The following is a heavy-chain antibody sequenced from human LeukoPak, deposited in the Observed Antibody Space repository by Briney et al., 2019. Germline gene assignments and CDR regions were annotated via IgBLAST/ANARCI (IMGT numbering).Heavy chain of an antibody. D-gene: IGHD3-10*01. J-gene: IGHJ4*02. CDR3: AKHSSGGSGSYTFDY. Sequence: PGRSLRLSCAASGFTFDDYAMHWVRQAPGKGLEWVSGISWNSGSISYADSVKGRFTISRDNAKNSLYLQMNSLRAEDAALYYCAKHSSGGSGSYTFDYWGQGTLVTVSS. CDR2: ISWNSGSI. V-gene: IGHV3-9*01. CDR1: GFTFDDYA.